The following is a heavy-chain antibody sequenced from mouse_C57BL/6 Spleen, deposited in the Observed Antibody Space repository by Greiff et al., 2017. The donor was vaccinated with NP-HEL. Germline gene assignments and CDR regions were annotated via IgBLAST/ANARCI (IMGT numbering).Heavy chain of an antibody. D-gene: IGHD2-2*01. CDR1: GYTFTSYW. J-gene: IGHJ3*01. CDR2: IYPGSGST. CDR3: ARRGSMVTEFAY. V-gene: IGHV1-55*01. Sequence: QVQLQQPGAELVKPGASVKMSCKASGYTFTSYWITWVKQRPGQGLEWIGDIYPGSGSTNYNEKFKSKATLTVDTSSSTAYMQLSSLTSEDSAVYYCARRGSMVTEFAYWGQGTLVTVSA.